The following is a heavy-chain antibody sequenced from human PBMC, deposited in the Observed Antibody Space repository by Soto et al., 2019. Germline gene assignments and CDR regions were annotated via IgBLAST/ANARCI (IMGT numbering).Heavy chain of an antibody. CDR3: ASGWATTAGTGDN. Sequence: ELQLVESGGGLVQPGGSLRLSCVVSGFSFSNYWMSWVRQAPGKGLEWVANIKKGGSETYYVDSVKGRFTISRDNAEDSLYLQMTSRIGDDTAVYYCASGWATTAGTGDNWSQGTLVIVSS. CDR1: GFSFSNYW. J-gene: IGHJ4*02. V-gene: IGHV3-7*01. D-gene: IGHD6-19*01. CDR2: IKKGGSET.